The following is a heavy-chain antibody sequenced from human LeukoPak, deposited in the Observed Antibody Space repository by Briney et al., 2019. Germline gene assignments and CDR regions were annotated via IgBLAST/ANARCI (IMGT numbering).Heavy chain of an antibody. D-gene: IGHD3-3*01. V-gene: IGHV1-69*01. CDR1: GGTFSNYA. CDR2: IIPMFGTS. Sequence: ASVKVSCKASGGTFSNYAISWVRQAPGQGLGWMGGIIPMFGTSNYAQRFQGRVTISADESTTTAYLELSSLRSDDTAIYYCARHEYNIYDLGIGWFDPWGQGTLVTVSS. J-gene: IGHJ5*02. CDR3: ARHEYNIYDLGIGWFDP.